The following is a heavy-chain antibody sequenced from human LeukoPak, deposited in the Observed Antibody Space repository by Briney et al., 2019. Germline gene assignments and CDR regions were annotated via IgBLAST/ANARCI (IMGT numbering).Heavy chain of an antibody. CDR1: GGTFSSYA. CDR3: ARDGGIVVVPAAISSYYYYMDV. J-gene: IGHJ6*03. V-gene: IGHV1-69*05. CDR2: IIPIFGTA. Sequence: SVKVSCKASGGTFSSYAISWVRQAPGQGLEWMGGIIPIFGTANYAQKFQGRVTITTDESTSTAYMELSSLRSEDTAVYYCARDGGIVVVPAAISSYYYYMDVWGKGTTVTGSS. D-gene: IGHD2-2*01.